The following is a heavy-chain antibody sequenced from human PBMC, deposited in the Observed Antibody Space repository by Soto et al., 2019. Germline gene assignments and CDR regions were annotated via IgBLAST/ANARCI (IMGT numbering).Heavy chain of an antibody. CDR2: IYYSGST. J-gene: IGHJ6*02. Sequence: SETLSLTCTVSGGSISSSSYYWGWIRQPPGKGLEWIGSIYYSGSTYYNPSLKSRVTISVDTSKNQFSLKLSSVTAADTAVYYCVSYYYYGMDVLGQGTTVTVSS. CDR3: VSYYYYGMDV. CDR1: GGSISSSSYY. V-gene: IGHV4-39*01.